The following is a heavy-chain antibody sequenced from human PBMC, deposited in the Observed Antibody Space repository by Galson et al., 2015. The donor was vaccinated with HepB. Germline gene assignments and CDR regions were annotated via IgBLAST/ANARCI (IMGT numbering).Heavy chain of an antibody. Sequence: SLRLSCAASGFTVSNHGMHWVRQAAGKGLEWLAVIAYDGSYEQYADSVKGRFTISRDTSKNTVHLQMYSAVTAADTALYYCARQVVNYDFWSDSPAHYMDVWGKGTTVIVSS. CDR1: GFTVSNHG. D-gene: IGHD3-3*01. CDR2: IAYDGSYE. V-gene: IGHV3-30*03. CDR3: ARQVVNYDFWSDSPAHYMDV. J-gene: IGHJ6*03.